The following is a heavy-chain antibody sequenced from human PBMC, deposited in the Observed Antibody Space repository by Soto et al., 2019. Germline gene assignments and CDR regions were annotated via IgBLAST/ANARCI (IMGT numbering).Heavy chain of an antibody. CDR2: IYPSDSAT. D-gene: IGHD2-2*01. CDR1: GFSFTHYW. CDR3: ARGSLKGGTPSAELEP. V-gene: IGHV5-51*01. Sequence: GESLKISCQGSGFSFTHYWIGWVRQVPGKGLEWMGVIYPSDSATRYNPSFQGQVAMSADPSISTAYLQWSSLKASDTAIYFCARGSLKGGTPSAELEPCGQGTKVTV. J-gene: IGHJ5*02.